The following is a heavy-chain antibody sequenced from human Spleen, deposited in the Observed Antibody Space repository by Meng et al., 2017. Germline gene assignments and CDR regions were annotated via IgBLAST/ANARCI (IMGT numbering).Heavy chain of an antibody. CDR3: ARAGGYIYGYSSHHDAFDI. CDR1: GFTFSSYA. Sequence: GESLKISCAASGFTFSSYAMHWVRQAPGKGLEWVAVISYDGSNKYYADSVKGRFTISRDNSKNTLYLQMNSLRAEDTAVYYCARAGGYIYGYSSHHDAFDIWGQGTMVTVSS. D-gene: IGHD5-18*01. J-gene: IGHJ3*02. V-gene: IGHV3-30*01. CDR2: ISYDGSNK.